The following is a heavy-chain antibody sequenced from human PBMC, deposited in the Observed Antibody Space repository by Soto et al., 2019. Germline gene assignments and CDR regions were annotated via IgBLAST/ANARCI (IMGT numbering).Heavy chain of an antibody. CDR3: ARPHPVTNWFDP. Sequence: ASVKVSCTASGYIFINYSIHWVRQAPGQGLEWMGGINPIFGTANYAQKFQGRVTITADESTSTAYMELSSLRSEDTAVYYCARPHPVTNWFDPWGQGTLVTVSS. J-gene: IGHJ5*02. CDR1: GYIFINYS. CDR2: INPIFGTA. V-gene: IGHV1-69*13. D-gene: IGHD4-4*01.